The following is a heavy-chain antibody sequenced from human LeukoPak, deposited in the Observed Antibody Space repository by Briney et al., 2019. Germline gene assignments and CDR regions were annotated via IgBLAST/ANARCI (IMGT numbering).Heavy chain of an antibody. CDR2: ISYDGSDK. CDR3: ARGSLLLAPFDP. CDR1: GFTFSSHP. Sequence: PGRSLRLSCAASGFTFSSHPMHWARQAPGKGLEWVAVISYDGSDKYYADSVKGRFTISRDNSKNTLYLQMNSLRAEDTAVYYCARGSLLLAPFDPWGQGTLVTVSS. D-gene: IGHD3-10*01. J-gene: IGHJ5*02. V-gene: IGHV3-30*04.